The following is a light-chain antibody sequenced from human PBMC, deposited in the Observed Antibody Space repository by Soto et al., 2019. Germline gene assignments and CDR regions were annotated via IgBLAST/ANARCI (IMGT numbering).Light chain of an antibody. V-gene: IGKV3-20*01. CDR1: QTVISSY. CDR2: GES. CDR3: LQYGGSPRT. J-gene: IGKJ2*01. Sequence: EMVLTQSPGTLSLSPGERATLSSSASQTVISSYLAWYQQKPGQAPRLLIFGESSRATGIPDRFSGSGSGRDFTLTISGLEPDDFALYYCLQYGGSPRTFGQGTKLEIK.